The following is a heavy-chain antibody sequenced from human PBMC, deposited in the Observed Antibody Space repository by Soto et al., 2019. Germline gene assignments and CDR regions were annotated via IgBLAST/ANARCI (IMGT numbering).Heavy chain of an antibody. CDR3: ASWLEREHAYDI. D-gene: IGHD1-1*01. Sequence: GGSLRLSCAALGLTVRGKKYITWVRQAPGKGLEWVSALYDVDGTYYADSAKGRFTISRDNSNNIIYLQMNSLGPDDTAVYYCASWLEREHAYDIWGLGTMVTVSS. CDR1: GLTVRGKKY. J-gene: IGHJ3*02. CDR2: LYDVDGT. V-gene: IGHV3-53*01.